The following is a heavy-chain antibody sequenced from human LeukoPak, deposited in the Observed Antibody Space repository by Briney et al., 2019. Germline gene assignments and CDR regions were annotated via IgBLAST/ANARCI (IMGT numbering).Heavy chain of an antibody. J-gene: IGHJ3*02. CDR3: ARWAGDQPVDDAFDI. V-gene: IGHV4-31*03. Sequence: SETLALTCTFSGGSISSGGYYWSWIRQHPGKGLEWIGYCYYSGSTYYNPSLKSRVTISVDTSKNQFSLKLSSVTAADTAVYYCARWAGDQPVDDAFDIWGQGTMVTVSS. D-gene: IGHD7-27*01. CDR2: CYYSGST. CDR1: GGSISSGGYY.